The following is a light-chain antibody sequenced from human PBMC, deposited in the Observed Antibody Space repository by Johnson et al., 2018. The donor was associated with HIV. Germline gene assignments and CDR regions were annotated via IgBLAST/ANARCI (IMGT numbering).Light chain of an antibody. V-gene: IGLV1-51*02. CDR2: ENN. Sequence: SVLTQPPSVSAAPGQKVTISCSGRSSNIGNNYVSWYQQLPGTAPKLLIYENNKRPSGIPDRFYGSKSGKSATPARTGLQNGDEADYYCGTWDSSLRAGFFGTGTKVTVL. CDR3: GTWDSSLRAGF. CDR1: SSNIGNNY. J-gene: IGLJ1*01.